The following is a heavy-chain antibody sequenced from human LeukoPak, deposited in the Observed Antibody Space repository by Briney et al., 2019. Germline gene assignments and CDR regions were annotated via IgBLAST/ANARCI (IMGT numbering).Heavy chain of an antibody. D-gene: IGHD6-13*01. Sequence: PSETLSLTCTVSGGSISSYYWSWIRQPPGKGLEWIGYIYYSGSTNYNPSLKSRVTISVDTSKNQFSLKLSSVTAADTAVYYCARYSSSWYIGYYFDYWGQGTLVTVSS. J-gene: IGHJ4*02. CDR3: ARYSSSWYIGYYFDY. CDR2: IYYSGST. V-gene: IGHV4-59*01. CDR1: GGSISSYY.